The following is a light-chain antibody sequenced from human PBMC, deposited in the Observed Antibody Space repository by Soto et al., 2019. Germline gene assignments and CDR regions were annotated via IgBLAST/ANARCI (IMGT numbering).Light chain of an antibody. CDR2: GST. V-gene: IGLV1-40*01. CDR3: CSYAGSSTYV. CDR1: GSNIGAPYD. Sequence: QSVLTPPPSVSGAPGQRGTISCNWRGSNIGAPYDVHWYQHLPGTAPKLLIYGSTNRPSGVPGRFSGSKSGTSASLAITGLQAEDEADYYCCSYAGSSTYVFGTGTKVTVL. J-gene: IGLJ1*01.